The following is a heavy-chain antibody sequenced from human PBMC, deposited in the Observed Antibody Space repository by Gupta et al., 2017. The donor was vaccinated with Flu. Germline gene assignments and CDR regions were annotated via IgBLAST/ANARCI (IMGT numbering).Heavy chain of an antibody. CDR2: MKSGGDGV. J-gene: IGHJ3*02. CDR3: TRDPGWGAIDM. Sequence: WVPKAPGKGVKTVSMMKSGGDGVYYMDSVRGRFTSSRDNAKNSLILEMNKLRAEDTAVYYCTRDPGWGAIDMWGQGTLVTVSS. D-gene: IGHD1-26*01. V-gene: IGHV3-7*01.